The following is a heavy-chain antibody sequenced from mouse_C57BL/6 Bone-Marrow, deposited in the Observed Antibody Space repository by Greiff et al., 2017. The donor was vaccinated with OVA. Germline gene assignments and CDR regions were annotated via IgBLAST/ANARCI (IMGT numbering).Heavy chain of an antibody. CDR2: IGSGSSTI. CDR3: ARLDGYYDFDY. Sequence: EVKLMESGGGLVKPGGSLKLSCAASGFTFSDYGMHWVRQAPEKGLEWVAYIGSGSSTIYYADTVKGRFTISRDNAKNTLFLQMTSLRSEDTAMYYCARLDGYYDFDYWGQGTTLTVSS. V-gene: IGHV5-17*01. D-gene: IGHD2-3*01. CDR1: GFTFSDYG. J-gene: IGHJ2*01.